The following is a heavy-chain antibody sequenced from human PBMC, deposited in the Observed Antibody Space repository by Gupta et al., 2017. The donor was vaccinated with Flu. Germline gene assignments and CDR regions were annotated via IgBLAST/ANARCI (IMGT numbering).Heavy chain of an antibody. Sequence: QVQLVESGGGVVQPGRSLRLSCAASGFTFSRYGMHWVRQAPGKGLEWVAVISYDGSNKYYADSVKGRFTISRDNSKNTLYLQMNSLRAEDKAVYYCAKDQAAAGTGEVDYWGQGTLVTVSS. D-gene: IGHD6-13*01. J-gene: IGHJ4*02. CDR1: GFTFSRYG. V-gene: IGHV3-30*18. CDR3: AKDQAAAGTGEVDY. CDR2: ISYDGSNK.